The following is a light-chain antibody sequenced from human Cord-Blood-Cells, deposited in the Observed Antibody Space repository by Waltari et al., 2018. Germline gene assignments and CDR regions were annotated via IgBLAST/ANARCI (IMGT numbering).Light chain of an antibody. CDR2: DVS. CDR3: CSYAGSYTFVV. Sequence: QSALTQPRSVSGSPGQSVTISCTGTSSDVGGYNYVSWYQQHPGKAPKLMIYDVSKRPSGVPDRFSGSKSGNTASLTIFGVQAEDEADYYCCSYAGSYTFVVFGGGTKLTVL. V-gene: IGLV2-11*01. CDR1: SSDVGGYNY. J-gene: IGLJ2*01.